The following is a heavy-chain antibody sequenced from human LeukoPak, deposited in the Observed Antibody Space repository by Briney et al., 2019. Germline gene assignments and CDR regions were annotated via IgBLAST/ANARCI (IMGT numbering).Heavy chain of an antibody. CDR3: ARGHYYDSSGYYY. CDR2: INPNSGGT. J-gene: IGHJ4*02. D-gene: IGHD3-22*01. V-gene: IGHV1-2*02. CDR1: GYTFTGYD. Sequence: GASVKLSCTASGYTFTGYDMHWVRQAPGQGLEWMGWINPNSGGTNYAQKFQGRVTMTRDTSISTAYMELSRLRSYDTAVYYCARGHYYDSSGYYYWGQGTMVTVSS.